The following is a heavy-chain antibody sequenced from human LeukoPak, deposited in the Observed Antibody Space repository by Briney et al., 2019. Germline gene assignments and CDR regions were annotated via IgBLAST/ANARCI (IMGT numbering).Heavy chain of an antibody. J-gene: IGHJ6*02. CDR1: GGSISSYY. Sequence: SETLSLTCTVSGGSISSYYWSWIRQPPGKGLEWIGYIYYSGSTNYNPSLKSRVTISVDTSKNQFSLKLSSVTAADTAVYYCARGGVTPYYYYGMDVWGQETTVTVSS. CDR2: IYYSGST. V-gene: IGHV4-59*01. CDR3: ARGGVTPYYYYGMDV. D-gene: IGHD2-21*02.